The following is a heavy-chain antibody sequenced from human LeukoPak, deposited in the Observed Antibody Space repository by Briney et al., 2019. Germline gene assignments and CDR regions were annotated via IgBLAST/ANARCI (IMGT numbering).Heavy chain of an antibody. Sequence: PSETLSLTCAVSGDSISNYYWSWIRQPPGKGLEWIGRIYTSGSTNYNPSLKSRVTISVDTSKNQFSLKLSSVTAADTAVYYCARDIAAAGTYCCLSDYWGQGTLVTVSS. D-gene: IGHD6-13*01. CDR3: ARDIAAAGTYCCLSDY. CDR2: IYTSGST. J-gene: IGHJ4*02. CDR1: GDSISNYY. V-gene: IGHV4-4*07.